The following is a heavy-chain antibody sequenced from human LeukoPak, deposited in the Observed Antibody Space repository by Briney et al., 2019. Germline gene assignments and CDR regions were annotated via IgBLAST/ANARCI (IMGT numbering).Heavy chain of an antibody. CDR3: ARGDSSGYYYDWFDP. D-gene: IGHD3-22*01. Sequence: SETLSLTCTVSGVSISSYYWSWIRQPPGKGLEWIGYIYYSGSTNYNPSLKSRVTISVDTSKNQFSLKLSSVTAADTAVYYCARGDSSGYYYDWFDPWGQGTLVTVSS. CDR1: GVSISSYY. J-gene: IGHJ5*02. CDR2: IYYSGST. V-gene: IGHV4-59*01.